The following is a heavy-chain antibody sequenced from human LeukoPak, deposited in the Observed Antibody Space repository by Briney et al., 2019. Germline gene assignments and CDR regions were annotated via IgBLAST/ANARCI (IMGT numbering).Heavy chain of an antibody. J-gene: IGHJ4*02. CDR3: ARGIEASSGWYVIDY. CDR1: GYIFTRYA. V-gene: IGHV1-3*01. D-gene: IGHD6-19*01. CDR2: INAGNGNT. Sequence: GASVKVSFTASGYIFTRYAIHWVRQAPGQRLEWMGWINAGNGNTKYSQKIQGRVTITRDTSASTAYMEVSSLRSEDTAVYYCARGIEASSGWYVIDYWGQGTLVTVSS.